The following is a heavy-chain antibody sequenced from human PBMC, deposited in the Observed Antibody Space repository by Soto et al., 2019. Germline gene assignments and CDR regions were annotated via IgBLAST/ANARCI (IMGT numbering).Heavy chain of an antibody. CDR1: GFTFSSYW. Sequence: GGSLRLSCAASGFTFSSYWMHWVRQAPGKGLVWVSRINSDGSSTSYADSVKGRFTISRDNAKNTLYLQMNSLRAEDTAVYYCARDPTYYYDSSGYTFDYWGQGTLVTVSS. CDR2: INSDGSST. CDR3: ARDPTYYYDSSGYTFDY. J-gene: IGHJ4*02. D-gene: IGHD3-22*01. V-gene: IGHV3-74*01.